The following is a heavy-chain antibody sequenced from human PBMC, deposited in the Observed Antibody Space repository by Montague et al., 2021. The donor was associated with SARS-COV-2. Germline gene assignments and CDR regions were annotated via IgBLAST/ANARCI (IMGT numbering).Heavy chain of an antibody. CDR2: AYYVPSTNSANI. J-gene: IGHJ3*02. CDR1: GDSISSYY. CDR3: ARTWRFGQSNGLDI. V-gene: IGHV4-59*01. Sequence: SETLSLTCSVSGDSISSYYYNWIRQTPGKGLEWIGYAYYVPSTNSANISSNPSLKRRVTISLDTSENQFSLKLSSVTAADTAVYYCARTWRFGQSNGLDIWGQGTMVTVSS. D-gene: IGHD2-8*01.